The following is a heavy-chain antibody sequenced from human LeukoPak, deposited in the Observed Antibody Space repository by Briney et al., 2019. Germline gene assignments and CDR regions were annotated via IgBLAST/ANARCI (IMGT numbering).Heavy chain of an antibody. CDR3: AKSWGYAANSLHIQH. D-gene: IGHD4-23*01. CDR2: IYMTGST. Sequence: SXTLSLTCSVSGDSIRSGSFHWNWIRQPAGKGLEWIGRIYMTGSTNYNPSLKSRVTMSVKKDKNKFSKKLTSVTAADTAVYYCAKSWGYAANSLHIQHWGQGARVIVSA. CDR1: GDSIRSGSFH. J-gene: IGHJ1*01. V-gene: IGHV4-61*02.